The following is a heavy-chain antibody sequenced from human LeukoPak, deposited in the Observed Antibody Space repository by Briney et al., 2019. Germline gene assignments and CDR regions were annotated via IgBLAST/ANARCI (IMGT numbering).Heavy chain of an antibody. CDR2: ISAYNGNT. V-gene: IGHV1-18*01. J-gene: IGHJ5*02. Sequence: ASVKVSCKTSGYTFTSYGISWVRQAPGQGLEWMGWISAYNGNTNYAQKLQGRVTMTTDTPTSTAYMELRSLRSDDTAVYYCARVQSHYDILTGYQEGNWFDPWGQGTLVTVSS. CDR3: ARVQSHYDILTGYQEGNWFDP. CDR1: GYTFTSYG. D-gene: IGHD3-9*01.